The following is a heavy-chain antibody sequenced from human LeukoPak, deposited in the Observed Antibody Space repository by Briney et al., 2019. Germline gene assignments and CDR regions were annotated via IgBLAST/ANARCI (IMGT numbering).Heavy chain of an antibody. CDR3: AKVAVGATSYSDY. Sequence: GGSLRLSCAASGFTFSSYGMHWVRQAPGKGLEWVAFIRYDGSNKYYAESVKGRFTISRDNSKNTLYLQMNSLRAEDTAVYYCAKVAVGATSYSDYWGQGTLVTVSS. CDR1: GFTFSSYG. D-gene: IGHD1-26*01. V-gene: IGHV3-30*02. CDR2: IRYDGSNK. J-gene: IGHJ4*02.